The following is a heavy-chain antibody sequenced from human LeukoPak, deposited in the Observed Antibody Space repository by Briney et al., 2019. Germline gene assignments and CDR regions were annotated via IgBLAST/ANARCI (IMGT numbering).Heavy chain of an antibody. CDR1: GGSISSYY. V-gene: IGHV4-4*07. CDR2: IYTSGST. Sequence: SETLSLTCTVSGGSISSYYWSWIRQPAGKGLEWIGRIYTSGSTNYNPSLKSRVTMSVDTSKNQFSLKLSSVTAADTAVYYCARAFYSSSWYIFDYWGQGTLVTVSS. D-gene: IGHD6-13*01. CDR3: ARAFYSSSWYIFDY. J-gene: IGHJ4*02.